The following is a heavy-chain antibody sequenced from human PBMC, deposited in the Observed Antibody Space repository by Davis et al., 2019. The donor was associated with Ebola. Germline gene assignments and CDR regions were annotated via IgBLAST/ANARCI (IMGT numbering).Heavy chain of an antibody. V-gene: IGHV1-8*01. CDR2: MNPNSGNT. CDR1: GYTFTTYD. J-gene: IGHJ6*03. D-gene: IGHD6-13*01. CDR3: AKTARAAGRQIEETRVYKFYYMDV. Sequence: ASVKVSCKASGYTFTTYDINWVRQATGQGLEWMGWMNPNSGNTGYAQKFQGRVAMTRNPSISTAYMELSGLRSEDTAVYYCAKTARAAGRQIEETRVYKFYYMDVWGKGTTVIVS.